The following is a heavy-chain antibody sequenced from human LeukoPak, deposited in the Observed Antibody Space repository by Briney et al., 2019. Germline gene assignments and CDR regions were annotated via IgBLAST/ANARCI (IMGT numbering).Heavy chain of an antibody. D-gene: IGHD6-13*01. V-gene: IGHV1-8*01. CDR3: ARIAAAGNRRLNY. Sequence: GASVKVACKTSGYTFTSYDINWVRQATGQGIEWMGWMNPNSGNTGYAQKFQGRIIVSRNTSISTAYMELSSLTSEDTAIYYCARIAAAGNRRLNYWGQGTLVTVAS. CDR2: MNPNSGNT. J-gene: IGHJ4*02. CDR1: GYTFTSYD.